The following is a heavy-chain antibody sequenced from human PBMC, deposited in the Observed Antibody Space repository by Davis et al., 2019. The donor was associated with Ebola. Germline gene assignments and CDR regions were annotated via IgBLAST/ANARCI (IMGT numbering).Heavy chain of an antibody. D-gene: IGHD1-26*01. Sequence: GESLKISCAASGFIFSSYVMSWVRQAPGKGLEWVSTVGLSADTYYADSVKGRFTISRDNSRNTLYLQMNGLRVEDTAIYYCAKDTSNIWFDVWGQGTMVTVSS. CDR1: GFIFSSYV. CDR2: VGLSADT. CDR3: AKDTSNIWFDV. J-gene: IGHJ3*01. V-gene: IGHV3-23*01.